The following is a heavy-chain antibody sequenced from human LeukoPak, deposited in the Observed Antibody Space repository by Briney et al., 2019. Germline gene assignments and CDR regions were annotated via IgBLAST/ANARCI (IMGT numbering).Heavy chain of an antibody. CDR2: IYHSGST. CDR3: ASTEGATYNFDY. D-gene: IGHD1-26*01. V-gene: IGHV4-38-2*01. Sequence: SETLSLTCAVSGYSISSGYYWGWIRQPPGKGLEWIGSIYHSGSTYYNPSLKSRVTISVDTSKNQFSLKLSSVTAADTAVYYCASTEGATYNFDYWSQGTLVTVSS. CDR1: GYSISSGYY. J-gene: IGHJ4*02.